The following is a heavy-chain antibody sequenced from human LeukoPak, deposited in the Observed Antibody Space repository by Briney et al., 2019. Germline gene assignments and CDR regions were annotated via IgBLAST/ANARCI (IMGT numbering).Heavy chain of an antibody. CDR1: GYTFTGYY. V-gene: IGHV1-2*02. CDR2: INSNSGGT. D-gene: IGHD6-13*01. Sequence: ASVKVSCKASGYTFTGYYMHWVRQAPGQGLEWMGWINSNSGGTNYAQKFQGRVTMTRDTSISTAYMELSRLRSDDTAVYYCARDKALIAAANKNWFDPWGQGTLVTVSS. J-gene: IGHJ5*02. CDR3: ARDKALIAAANKNWFDP.